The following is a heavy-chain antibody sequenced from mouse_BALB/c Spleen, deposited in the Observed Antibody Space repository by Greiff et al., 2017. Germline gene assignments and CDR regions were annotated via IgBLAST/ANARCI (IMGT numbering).Heavy chain of an antibody. J-gene: IGHJ3*01. D-gene: IGHD3-1*01. CDR1: GYTFTSYY. CDR3: TRSGLAY. V-gene: IGHV1S81*02. CDR2: INPSNGGT. Sequence: VQRVESGAELVKPGASVKLSCKASGYTFTSYYMYWVKQRPGQGLEWIGEINPSNGGTNFNEKFKSKATLTVDKSSSTAYMQLSSLTSEDSAVYYCTRSGLAYWGQGTLVTVSA.